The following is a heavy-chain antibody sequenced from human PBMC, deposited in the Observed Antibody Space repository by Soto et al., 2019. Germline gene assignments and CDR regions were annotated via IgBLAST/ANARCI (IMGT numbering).Heavy chain of an antibody. CDR1: RFTFSSYG. CDR3: ATDWPNYYPSSPPPYDAFDM. Sequence: GGSLRLSCAVSRFTFSSYGMNWVRQAPGKGLEWVSSISSSSTSMYYADSVKGRFTISRDDAKKSLYLQMNRLRAEDTAVYYCATDWPNYYPSSPPPYDAFDMWGQGTMVTVSS. J-gene: IGHJ3*02. CDR2: ISSSSTSM. V-gene: IGHV3-21*01. D-gene: IGHD3-22*01.